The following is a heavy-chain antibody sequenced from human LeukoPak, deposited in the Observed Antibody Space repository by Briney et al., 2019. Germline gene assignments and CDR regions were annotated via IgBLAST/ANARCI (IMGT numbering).Heavy chain of an antibody. J-gene: IGHJ4*02. Sequence: SETLSLTCTVSGYSISSGYYWGWIRQPPGKGLEWIGSIYHSGSTYYNPSLKSRVTIPVDTSKNQFSLKLSSVTAADTAVYYCARAWDSSSWYYVGATIFDYWGQGTLVTVSS. CDR2: IYHSGST. CDR1: GYSISSGYY. D-gene: IGHD6-13*01. CDR3: ARAWDSSSWYYVGATIFDY. V-gene: IGHV4-38-2*02.